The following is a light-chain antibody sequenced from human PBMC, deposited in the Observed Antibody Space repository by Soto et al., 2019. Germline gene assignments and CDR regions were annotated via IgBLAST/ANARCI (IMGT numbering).Light chain of an antibody. CDR1: SSDVGGYNY. CDR2: EVS. Sequence: QSALTQPASVSGSPGQSITISCTGTSSDVGGYNYVSWYQQHPGKAPKLMIYEVSNRPSGVSNRFSGSKSGNTASLTISGLQAEDEADYYCSSYTRNSTLVFGGGTQLPVL. J-gene: IGLJ2*01. V-gene: IGLV2-14*01. CDR3: SSYTRNSTLV.